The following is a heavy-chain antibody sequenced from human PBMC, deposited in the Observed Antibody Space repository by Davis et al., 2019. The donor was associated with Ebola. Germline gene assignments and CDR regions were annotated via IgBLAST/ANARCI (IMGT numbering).Heavy chain of an antibody. CDR2: IYYSGST. V-gene: IGHV4-61*08. D-gene: IGHD2-15*01. CDR3: ARASLGGYCSGGSCYPFYYFDY. CDR1: GGSISSGDYY. Sequence: PSETLSLTCTVSGGSISSGDYYWSWIRQPPGKGLEWIGYIYYSGSTNYNPSLKSRVTISVDTSKNQFSLKLSSVTAADTAVYYCARASLGGYCSGGSCYPFYYFDYWGQGTLVTVSS. J-gene: IGHJ4*02.